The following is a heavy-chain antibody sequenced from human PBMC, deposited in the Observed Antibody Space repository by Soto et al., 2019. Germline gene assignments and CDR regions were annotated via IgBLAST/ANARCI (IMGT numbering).Heavy chain of an antibody. D-gene: IGHD3-10*01. CDR2: TRNKANSYTT. Sequence: EVQLVESGGGLVQPGGSLRLSCAASGFTFSDHYMDWVRQAPGKGLEWVGRTRNKANSYTTEYAASVKGRFTISRDDSKNSLYLQMNSLKTEDTAVYYCARVMVRGPSAYYWGQGTLVTVSS. CDR3: ARVMVRGPSAYY. CDR1: GFTFSDHY. J-gene: IGHJ4*02. V-gene: IGHV3-72*01.